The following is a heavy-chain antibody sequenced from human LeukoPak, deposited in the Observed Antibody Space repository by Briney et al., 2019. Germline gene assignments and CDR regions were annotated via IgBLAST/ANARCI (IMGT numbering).Heavy chain of an antibody. CDR2: IYYSGST. D-gene: IGHD4-17*01. CDR1: GGSISSSSYY. CDR3: ARSYGDYADWYFDL. V-gene: IGHV4-39*01. J-gene: IGHJ2*01. Sequence: PSETLSLTCTVSGGSISSSSYYWGWIRQPPGKGLEWIGSIYYSGSTYYNPSLKSRVTISVDTSKNQFSLKLNSVTAADTAVYYCARSYGDYADWYFDLWGRGTLVTVSS.